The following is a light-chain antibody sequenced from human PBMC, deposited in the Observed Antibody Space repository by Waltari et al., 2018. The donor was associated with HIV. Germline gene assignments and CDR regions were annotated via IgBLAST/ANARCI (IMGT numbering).Light chain of an antibody. CDR2: GNN. Sequence: QSVLTQPPSVSGAPGQRVTISCTGSSSNIGAGYDVQWYQQLPGTTPKLLIYGNNNRPSGVPDRVSGSKSGTSASLAITGLQAEDEADYYCQSYDSSQSGLVFGEGTKLTVL. CDR3: QSYDSSQSGLV. CDR1: SSNIGAGYD. J-gene: IGLJ2*01. V-gene: IGLV1-40*01.